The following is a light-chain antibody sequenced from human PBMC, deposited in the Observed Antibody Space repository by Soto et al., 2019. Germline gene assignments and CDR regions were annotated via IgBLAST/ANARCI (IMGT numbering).Light chain of an antibody. CDR2: GAS. CDR1: QSVSSSY. CDR3: QQYGSSGT. J-gene: IGKJ1*01. V-gene: IGKV3-20*01. Sequence: EIVLTQSPCTLSLSTGERATLSCRASQSVSSSYLAWYQQKPGQAPRLLIYGASSRATGIPDRFSGSGSGTDFTLTISSLEPEDFAVYYCQQYGSSGTFGQGTKVDIK.